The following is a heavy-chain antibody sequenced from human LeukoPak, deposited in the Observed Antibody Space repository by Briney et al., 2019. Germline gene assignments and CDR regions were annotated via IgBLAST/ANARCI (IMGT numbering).Heavy chain of an antibody. J-gene: IGHJ3*02. D-gene: IGHD1-26*01. CDR3: ARLGATPYDAFDI. V-gene: IGHV4-59*01. CDR2: IYYSGST. Sequence: PSETLSLTCTVPGGSISSYYWSWIRQPPGKGLEWIGYIYYSGSTNYNPSLKSRVTISVDTSKNQFSLKLSSVTVADTAVYYCARLGATPYDAFDIWGQGTMVSVSS. CDR1: GGSISSYY.